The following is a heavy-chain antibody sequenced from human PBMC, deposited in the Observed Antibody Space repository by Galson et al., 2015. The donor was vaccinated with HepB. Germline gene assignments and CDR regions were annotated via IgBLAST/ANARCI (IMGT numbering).Heavy chain of an antibody. J-gene: IGHJ6*02. CDR2: IGTAGDT. CDR1: GFIFSNYD. CDR3: ARGFGIAVAHDYYVMDV. V-gene: IGHV3-13*04. D-gene: IGHD6-19*01. Sequence: SLRLSCAASGFIFSNYDMHWVRQVTGRGLEWVSTIGTAGDTSYPGTVKGRFAISRENAKNSLYLQMNSLRAGDTAVYYCARGFGIAVAHDYYVMDVWGQGTTVAVSS.